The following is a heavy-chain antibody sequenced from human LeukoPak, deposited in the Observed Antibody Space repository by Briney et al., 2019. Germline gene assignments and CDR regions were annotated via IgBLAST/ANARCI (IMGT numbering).Heavy chain of an antibody. V-gene: IGHV4-31*03. CDR3: AGDSGNSAFDY. CDR2: VHYSGST. CDR1: GGSIISGAYY. Sequence: SETLSLTCTVSGGSIISGAYYWSGIRQHPGKGLEWIAYVHYSGSTYYNPSLKSRFTISVDTSQNQFSLKLRSVTAADTAVYYCAGDSGNSAFDYWGQGTLVTVSS. J-gene: IGHJ4*02. D-gene: IGHD4-23*01.